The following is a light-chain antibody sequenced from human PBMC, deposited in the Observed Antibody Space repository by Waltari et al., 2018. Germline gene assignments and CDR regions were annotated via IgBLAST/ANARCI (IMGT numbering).Light chain of an antibody. J-gene: IGKJ2*01. Sequence: DIQMTQSPSTLSASVGDRVTITCRASQSIYIWLAWYQQKPGKAPNVLIYQASSLQNGVPSRFSGSGSGTEFTLTISSLQPDDFAVYYCQQYAGSPPYTFGQGTKLDIK. CDR1: QSIYIW. CDR2: QAS. CDR3: QQYAGSPPYT. V-gene: IGKV1-5*03.